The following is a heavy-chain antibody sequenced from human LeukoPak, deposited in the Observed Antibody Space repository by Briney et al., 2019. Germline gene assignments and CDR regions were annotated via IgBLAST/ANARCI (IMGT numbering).Heavy chain of an antibody. V-gene: IGHV4-34*01. CDR3: ASRAYGMDV. Sequence: RSETLSLTCAVYGGSFSGYYWSWIRQPPGKGLEWIGKINHSGSTNYNPSLKSRVTISVDTSKNQFSLKLSSVTAADTAVYYCASRAYGMDVWGQGTTVTVSS. CDR1: GGSFSGYY. CDR2: INHSGST. J-gene: IGHJ6*02.